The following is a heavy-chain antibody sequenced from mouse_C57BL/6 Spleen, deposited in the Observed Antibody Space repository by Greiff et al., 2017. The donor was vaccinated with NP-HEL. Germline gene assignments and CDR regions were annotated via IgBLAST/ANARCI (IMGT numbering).Heavy chain of an antibody. CDR2: IDPSDSYT. J-gene: IGHJ2*01. CDR3: ARWLLHYFDY. Sequence: QVQLKQPGAELVMPGASVKLSCKASGYTFTSYWMHWVKQRPGQGLEWIGEIDPSDSYTNYNQKFKGKSTLTVDKSSSTAYMQLSSLTSEDSAVYYCARWLLHYFDYWGQGTTLTVSS. CDR1: GYTFTSYW. V-gene: IGHV1-69*01. D-gene: IGHD2-3*01.